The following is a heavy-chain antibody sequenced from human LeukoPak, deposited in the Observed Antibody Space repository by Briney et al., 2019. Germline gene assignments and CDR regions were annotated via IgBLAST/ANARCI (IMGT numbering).Heavy chain of an antibody. D-gene: IGHD3-10*01. CDR1: GFTFSSDA. CDR2: ITYDGSNK. V-gene: IGHV3-30-3*01. Sequence: GGSLRLSCAASGFTFSSDAMHWVRQAPGKGLEWVAVITYDGSNKYYADSVKGPFTISRDNSKNTLYLQMNSLRAEDTAVYYCARGEFGELLYYYGMDVWGQGTTVTVSS. CDR3: ARGEFGELLYYYGMDV. J-gene: IGHJ6*02.